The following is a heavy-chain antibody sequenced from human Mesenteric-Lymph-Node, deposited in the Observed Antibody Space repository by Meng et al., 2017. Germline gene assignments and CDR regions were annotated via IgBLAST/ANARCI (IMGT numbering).Heavy chain of an antibody. CDR2: INTDGSNI. J-gene: IGHJ5*02. CDR1: GTTFDAYE. CDR3: VRDRRVCSGGSCYSDYFDH. D-gene: IGHD2-15*01. V-gene: IGHV3-74*01. Sequence: GGSLRLSCEVSGTTFDAYEMNWLRQVPGKGLEWVSRINTDGSNIGYADSVQGRFTLSRDNAKNTLYLQMNSLRAEDTAVYYCVRDRRVCSGGSCYSDYFDHWGQGTLVTVSS.